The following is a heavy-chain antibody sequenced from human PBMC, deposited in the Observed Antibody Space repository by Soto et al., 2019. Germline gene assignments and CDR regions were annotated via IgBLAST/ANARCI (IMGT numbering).Heavy chain of an antibody. V-gene: IGHV1-18*04. Sequence: ASVKVSCKASGYTFTSYGISWVRQAPGQGLEWMGWISAYNGNTNYAQKLQGRVTITTDTSTSTAYMELSSLRSEGTAVYYCASQDPEAPTIYYRIDVSGQGTTVTV. D-gene: IGHD6-6*01. CDR1: GYTFTSYG. J-gene: IGHJ6*02. CDR2: ISAYNGNT. CDR3: ASQDPEAPTIYYRIDV.